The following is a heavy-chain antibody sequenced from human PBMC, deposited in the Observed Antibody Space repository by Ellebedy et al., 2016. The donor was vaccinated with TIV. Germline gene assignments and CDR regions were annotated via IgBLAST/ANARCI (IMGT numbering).Heavy chain of an antibody. CDR2: IYYSGST. J-gene: IGHJ5*02. V-gene: IGHV4-59*01. CDR3: ARVPRRGCSGGSCYNWFDP. D-gene: IGHD2-15*01. Sequence: SETLSLTXTVSGGSISSYYWSWIRQPPGKGLEWIGYIYYSGSTNYNPSLKSRVTISVDTSKNQFSLKLSSVTAADTAVYYCARVPRRGCSGGSCYNWFDPWGQGTLVTVSS. CDR1: GGSISSYY.